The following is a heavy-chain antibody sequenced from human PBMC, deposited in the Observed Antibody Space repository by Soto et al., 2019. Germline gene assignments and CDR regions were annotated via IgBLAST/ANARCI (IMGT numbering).Heavy chain of an antibody. V-gene: IGHV3-30*18. J-gene: IGHJ4*02. CDR1: RFTFSSYG. CDR3: AKDLALPRLAAVGSVEH. Sequence: ESGGGVVQPGRSLRLSCAASRFTFSSYGMHWVRQAPGKGLEWVAVISYDGNNKNYADSVKGRFIISRDNSKDTLFLQMNSLRGDYTAIYYWAKDLALPRLAAVGSVEHWGQGTLVTVST. CDR2: ISYDGNNK. D-gene: IGHD6-13*01.